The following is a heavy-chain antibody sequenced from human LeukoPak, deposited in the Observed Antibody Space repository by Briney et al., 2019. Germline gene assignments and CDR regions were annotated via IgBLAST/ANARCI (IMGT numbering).Heavy chain of an antibody. J-gene: IGHJ4*02. CDR1: GYTFTSCD. V-gene: IGHV1-8*03. D-gene: IGHD3-16*01. CDR3: ARGGYDWGSSEYYFVY. CDR2: MNPNSGNT. Sequence: ASVKVSCTASGYTFTSCDINWVRQATGQGLEWMGWMNPNSGNTGHAQKFQGRVTITRNTSISTDYMELRSLRSEDPAVYYCARGGYDWGSSEYYFVYWGQGTLVTVSS.